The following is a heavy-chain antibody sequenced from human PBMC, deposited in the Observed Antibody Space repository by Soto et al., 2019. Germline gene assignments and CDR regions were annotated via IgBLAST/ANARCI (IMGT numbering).Heavy chain of an antibody. D-gene: IGHD6-19*01. J-gene: IGHJ4*02. CDR3: AKTPGTAVAPPDY. Sequence: QVQLVESGGGVVQPGRSLRLSCAASGFTFSSDGMHWVRQAPGKGLEWVAVISYDGSNKYYADSVKGRFTISRDTSKNTLYLQMNSLRAEDTAVYHCAKTPGTAVAPPDYWGQGTLVTVSA. CDR1: GFTFSSDG. CDR2: ISYDGSNK. V-gene: IGHV3-30*18.